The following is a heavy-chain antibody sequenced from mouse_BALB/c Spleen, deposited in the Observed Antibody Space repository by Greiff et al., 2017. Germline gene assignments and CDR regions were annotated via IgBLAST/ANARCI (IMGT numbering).Heavy chain of an antibody. V-gene: IGHV1-4*02. Sequence: LQESAAELARPGASVKMSCKASGYTFTSYTMHWVKQRPGQGLEWIGYINPSSGYTEYNQKFKDKTTLTADKSSSTAYMQLSSLTSEDSAVYYCAPYYGSSYAMDYWGQGTSVTVSS. CDR3: APYYGSSYAMDY. J-gene: IGHJ4*01. D-gene: IGHD1-1*01. CDR1: GYTFTSYT. CDR2: INPSSGYT.